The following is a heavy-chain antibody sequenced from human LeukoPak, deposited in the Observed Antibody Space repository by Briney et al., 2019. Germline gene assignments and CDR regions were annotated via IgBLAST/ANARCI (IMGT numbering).Heavy chain of an antibody. J-gene: IGHJ4*02. Sequence: ASVKVSCKASGYTFISYYIHWVRQAPGQGLEWMGIINPSGGSTTYAQKFQGRVTMTRDTSTSTVYMELSNLRSEDTAVYYCARTAGKRLDYWGQGTLVTVSS. CDR3: ARTAGKRLDY. D-gene: IGHD6-13*01. V-gene: IGHV1-46*01. CDR1: GYTFISYY. CDR2: INPSGGST.